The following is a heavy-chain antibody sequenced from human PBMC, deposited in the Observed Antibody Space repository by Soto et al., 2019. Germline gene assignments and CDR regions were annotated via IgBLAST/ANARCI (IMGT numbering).Heavy chain of an antibody. J-gene: IGHJ6*02. CDR2: IIPIFGTA. CDR3: ARWTAVSAGYSSGWSIVSDYYYYGMDV. Sequence: GASVKVSCKASGGTFSRYAISWVRQAPGQGLEWMGGIIPIFGTANYAQKFQGRVTITADESTSTAYMELSSLRSEDTAVYYCARWTAVSAGYSSGWSIVSDYYYYGMDVWGQGTTVTVSS. V-gene: IGHV1-69*13. D-gene: IGHD6-19*01. CDR1: GGTFSRYA.